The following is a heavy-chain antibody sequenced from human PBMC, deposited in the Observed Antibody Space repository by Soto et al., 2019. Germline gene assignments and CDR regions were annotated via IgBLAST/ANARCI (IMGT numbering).Heavy chain of an antibody. D-gene: IGHD3-3*01. CDR3: ARDFGGITIFGVVIIHNWFDP. J-gene: IGHJ5*02. CDR1: GYTFTSYY. Sequence: ASVKVSCKASGYTFTSYYMHWVRQAPGQGLEWMGIINPSGGSSSYAQKFQGRVTMTRVTSTSTVYMELSSLRSEDTAVYYCARDFGGITIFGVVIIHNWFDPWGQGTLVTVSS. V-gene: IGHV1-46*01. CDR2: INPSGGSS.